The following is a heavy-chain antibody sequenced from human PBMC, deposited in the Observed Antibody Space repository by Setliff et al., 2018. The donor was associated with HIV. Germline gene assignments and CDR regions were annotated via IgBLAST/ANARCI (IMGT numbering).Heavy chain of an antibody. J-gene: IGHJ5*02. CDR1: GASISSSHYY. Sequence: SETLSLTCTVSGASISSSHYYWGWIRQPPGKGREWIGSICNTGSIHYNPSLESRVTISVDTSKNDFSLKMTSVTAADTAVYYCARHANPTVITDIPFDPWGQGTLVTVSS. V-gene: IGHV4-39*01. CDR3: ARHANPTVITDIPFDP. D-gene: IGHD4-17*01. CDR2: ICNTGSI.